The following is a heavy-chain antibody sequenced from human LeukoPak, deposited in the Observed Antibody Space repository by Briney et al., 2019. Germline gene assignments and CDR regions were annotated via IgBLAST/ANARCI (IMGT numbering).Heavy chain of an antibody. D-gene: IGHD3-10*01. CDR1: GYTFTGYY. Sequence: PLASVKVSCKASGYTFTGYYIHWVRQAPGQGLEWMGWINPNSGDTSYAEKLQGRATMTRDTSISTAYMDLSRLRSDDTAVYYCARDRSYYGSGADWGQGTLVTVSS. CDR3: ARDRSYYGSGAD. V-gene: IGHV1-2*02. CDR2: INPNSGDT. J-gene: IGHJ4*02.